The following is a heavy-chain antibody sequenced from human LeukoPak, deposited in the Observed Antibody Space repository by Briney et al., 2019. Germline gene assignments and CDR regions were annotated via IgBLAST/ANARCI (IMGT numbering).Heavy chain of an antibody. CDR3: ARDLDYYATDQ. CDR2: LYSSGIT. CDR1: GFTVSSTY. V-gene: IGHV3-53*01. J-gene: IGHJ5*02. D-gene: IGHD3/OR15-3a*01. Sequence: PGGSLRLSCAASGFTVSSTYMSWVRQAPGQGLEWVSLLYSSGITFYAESVQGRFTISRDNSKNTLYLQMNSLRAEDTAIYYCARDLDYYATDQWGQGTLVTVSS.